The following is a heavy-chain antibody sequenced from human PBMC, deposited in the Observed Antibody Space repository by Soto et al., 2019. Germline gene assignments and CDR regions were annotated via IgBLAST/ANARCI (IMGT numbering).Heavy chain of an antibody. J-gene: IGHJ4*02. CDR1: GFTFSSYG. V-gene: IGHV3-30*03. D-gene: IGHD4-17*01. CDR2: ISYDGSNK. CDR3: ARDHVPTVTTATFDY. Sequence: QVQLVESGGGVVQPGRSLRLSCAASGFTFSSYGMHWVRQAPGKGLEWVAVISYDGSNKYYADSVKGRFTISRDNSKNTLYLQMNSLRAEDTAVYYCARDHVPTVTTATFDYWGQGTLVTVSS.